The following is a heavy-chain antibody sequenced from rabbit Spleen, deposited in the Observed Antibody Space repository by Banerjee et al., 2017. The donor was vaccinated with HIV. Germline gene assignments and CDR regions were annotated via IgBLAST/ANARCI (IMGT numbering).Heavy chain of an antibody. Sequence: QSLEESGGDLVKPGASLTLTCMASGVSFSDNSYMCWVRQAPGKGLEWIVCIDAGSSGFTYFASWAKGRFTISKTSSTTVTLQMTSLTAADTATYFCARDISSSFSSYGMDLWGPGTLVTVS. V-gene: IGHV1S40*01. CDR3: ARDISSSFSSYGMDL. D-gene: IGHD1-1*01. CDR1: GVSFSDNSY. CDR2: IDAGSSGFT. J-gene: IGHJ6*01.